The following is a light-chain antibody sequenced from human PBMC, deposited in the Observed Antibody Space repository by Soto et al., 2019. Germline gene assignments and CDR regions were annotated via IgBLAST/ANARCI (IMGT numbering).Light chain of an antibody. V-gene: IGLV1-40*01. CDR2: GNS. J-gene: IGLJ2*01. CDR1: SSNIGAGYD. CDR3: QSYNSSLSGVV. Sequence: QSVLTQPPSVSGAPGQRVTISYTGSSSNIGAGYDVHWYQQLPGTAPKLLIYGNSNRPSWVPDRFSGSKSGNSASLAITGLQAEDEADYYCQSYNSSLSGVVFGGGTKLTVL.